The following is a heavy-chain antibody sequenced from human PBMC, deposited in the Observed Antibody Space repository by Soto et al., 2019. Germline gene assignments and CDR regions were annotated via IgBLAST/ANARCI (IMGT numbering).Heavy chain of an antibody. V-gene: IGHV3-53*01. CDR3: HGYGY. Sequence: EVQVVESGGGLVQTGGSLRLSCAVSGFTVTINYMSWVRQAPGKGLEWVSVIYSGGTIYYADSVKGRFTISRDTSKNTLYLQMNSLRGDDTAVYYCHGYGYWGQGTLVTVSS. D-gene: IGHD5-12*01. J-gene: IGHJ4*02. CDR1: GFTVTINY. CDR2: IYSGGTI.